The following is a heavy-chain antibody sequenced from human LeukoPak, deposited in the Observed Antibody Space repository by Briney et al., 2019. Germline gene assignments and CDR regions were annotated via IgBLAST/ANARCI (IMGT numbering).Heavy chain of an antibody. CDR1: GYTFTSYA. Sequence: GASVKVSCKASGYTFTSYAIHWVRQVPGQGLEWMGWINAGNGNTKYSQKFQGRVTITRDTSASTAYMELSSLRSEDTAVYYCARDGPRIAAAGTRAFDIWGQGTMVTVSS. J-gene: IGHJ3*02. D-gene: IGHD6-13*01. V-gene: IGHV1-3*01. CDR3: ARDGPRIAAAGTRAFDI. CDR2: INAGNGNT.